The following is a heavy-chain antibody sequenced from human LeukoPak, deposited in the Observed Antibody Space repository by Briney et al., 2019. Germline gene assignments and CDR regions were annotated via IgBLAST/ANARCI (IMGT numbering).Heavy chain of an antibody. D-gene: IGHD1-1*01. J-gene: IGHJ4*02. CDR1: GFTFSSYE. Sequence: GGSLRLSCAASGFTFSSYEMNWVCQARGKGLEWVSYISSSGSTIYYADSVKGRFTISRDNAKNSLYLQMNSLRAEDTAVYYCARQDDDTGYYFDYWGQGTLVTVSS. CDR2: ISSSGSTI. CDR3: ARQDDDTGYYFDY. V-gene: IGHV3-48*03.